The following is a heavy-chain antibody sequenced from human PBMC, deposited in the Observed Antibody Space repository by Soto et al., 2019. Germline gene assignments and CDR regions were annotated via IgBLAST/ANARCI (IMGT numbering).Heavy chain of an antibody. CDR3: ARDGIALTRYYYHYYGMDV. D-gene: IGHD6-13*01. Sequence: PSETLSLTCAVYGGSFSGYYWSWIRQPPGKGLEWIGEINHSGSTNYNPSLKSRVTISVDTSKNQFSLKLSSVTAADTAVYYCARDGIALTRYYYHYYGMDVWGQGTTVTVSS. V-gene: IGHV4-34*01. J-gene: IGHJ6*02. CDR2: INHSGST. CDR1: GGSFSGYY.